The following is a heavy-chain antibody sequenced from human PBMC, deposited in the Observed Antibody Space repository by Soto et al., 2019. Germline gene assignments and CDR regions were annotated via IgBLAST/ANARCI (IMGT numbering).Heavy chain of an antibody. J-gene: IGHJ4*02. D-gene: IGHD1-1*01. CDR1: GYTFTSYG. V-gene: IGHV1-18*01. CDR2: TSAHNGNT. Sequence: QVHLVQSGAEVKKPGASVKVSCKASGYTFTSYGITWVRQAPRQGLEWMGWTSAHNGNTDYAQKLQGRVIVTRDTSTSTASMELRSLRSDDTAVYYCARGRYGDYWGQGALVTVSS. CDR3: ARGRYGDY.